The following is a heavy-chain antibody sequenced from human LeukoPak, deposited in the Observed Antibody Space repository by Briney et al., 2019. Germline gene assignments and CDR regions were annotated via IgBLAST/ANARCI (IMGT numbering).Heavy chain of an antibody. D-gene: IGHD3-10*01. CDR1: AGSFSGYY. J-gene: IGHJ5*02. Sequence: PSATLSLTCVVYAGSFSGYYWSWHRQPPGKGLEWVGGINHSGSTNYNPSLKSRVTITVDTSKNQSSLKQSSVTAAGTAVYYCARSGIGWFDPWGQGTLVTVSS. CDR2: INHSGST. V-gene: IGHV4-34*01. CDR3: ARSGIGWFDP.